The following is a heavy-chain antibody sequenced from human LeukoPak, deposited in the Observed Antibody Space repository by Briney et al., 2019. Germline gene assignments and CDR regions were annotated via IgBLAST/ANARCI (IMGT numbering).Heavy chain of an antibody. D-gene: IGHD6-19*01. CDR3: AKDIKAGEQWLAYYYYYGMDV. Sequence: PGGSLRLSCAASGFTFSSYGMHWVRQPPGKGLEWVAVISYDGSNKYYADSVKGRFTISRDNSKNTLYLQMNSLRAEDTAVYYCAKDIKAGEQWLAYYYYYGMDVWGQGTTVTVSS. V-gene: IGHV3-30*18. CDR2: ISYDGSNK. CDR1: GFTFSSYG. J-gene: IGHJ6*02.